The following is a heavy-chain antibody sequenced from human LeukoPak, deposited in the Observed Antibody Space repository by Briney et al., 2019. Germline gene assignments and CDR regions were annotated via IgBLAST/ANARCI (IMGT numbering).Heavy chain of an antibody. D-gene: IGHD5-24*01. CDR1: GFTFSRYW. CDR3: ARDLRDNNF. V-gene: IGHV3-74*01. Sequence: GGSLRLSCAASGFTFSRYWMHWVRQAPGKGLVWVSRINGDGRTTSYADSVKGRFTISRDNARDTVYLQVNGLRADDTAVYYCARDLRDNNFWGQGTLVTVSS. CDR2: INGDGRTT. J-gene: IGHJ4*02.